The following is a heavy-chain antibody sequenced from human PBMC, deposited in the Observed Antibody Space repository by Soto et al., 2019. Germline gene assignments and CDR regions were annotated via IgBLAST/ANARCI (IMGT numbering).Heavy chain of an antibody. V-gene: IGHV3-9*01. CDR1: GFTFGDYG. CDR3: AKDMGGGITHYYGMDV. Sequence: GGSLRLSCTASGFTFGDYGMHWVRQAPGKGLEWVSGINWNSGNIGYADSVKGRFTISRDNAKNSLSLQMNSLRDEDTALYYCAKDMGGGITHYYGMDVWGQGTTVTVSS. D-gene: IGHD3-10*01. CDR2: INWNSGNI. J-gene: IGHJ6*02.